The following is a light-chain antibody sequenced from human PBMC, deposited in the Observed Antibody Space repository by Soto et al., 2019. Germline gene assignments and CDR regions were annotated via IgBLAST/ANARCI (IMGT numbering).Light chain of an antibody. CDR1: QSVSSSY. V-gene: IGKV3-20*01. CDR2: AAS. J-gene: IGKJ1*01. Sequence: EMVLTQSPGTLSLSPGERATLSCRASQSVSSSYLAWYQQKPGQAPRLLIYAASNRATGIPDRFSGSGSGTDFTLTISRLEPEDFAVYYCQQYGSSPQTVGQGTRVEIK. CDR3: QQYGSSPQT.